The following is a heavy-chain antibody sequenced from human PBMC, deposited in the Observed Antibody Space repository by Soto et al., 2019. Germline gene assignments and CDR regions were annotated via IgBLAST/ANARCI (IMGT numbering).Heavy chain of an antibody. V-gene: IGHV3-21*01. CDR1: GFTFSSYS. Sequence: EVQLVESGGGLVKPGGSLRLSCAASGFTFSSYSMNWVRQAPGKGLEWVSSISSSSSYIYYADSVKGRFTISRDNAKNSLYLQMNSLRAEDTAVYYCARAPPPHYGMDVWGQGTTVTVSS. CDR2: ISSSSSYI. J-gene: IGHJ6*02. CDR3: ARAPPPHYGMDV.